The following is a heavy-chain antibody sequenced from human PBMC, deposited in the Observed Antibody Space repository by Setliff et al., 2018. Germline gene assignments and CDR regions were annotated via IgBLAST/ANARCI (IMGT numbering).Heavy chain of an antibody. CDR1: GDSISSRNYY. J-gene: IGHJ4*02. CDR3: ARGRNIAARLLDS. Sequence: SETLSLTCTVSGDSISSRNYYWSIIRQPAGKGLEWVGQIYTSWSSNYNPSLKNRVTMSIDKSKNQFSLELTSVTDADTAVYYCARGRNIAARLLDSWGQGTLVTVSS. V-gene: IGHV4-61*09. CDR2: IYTSWSS. D-gene: IGHD6-6*01.